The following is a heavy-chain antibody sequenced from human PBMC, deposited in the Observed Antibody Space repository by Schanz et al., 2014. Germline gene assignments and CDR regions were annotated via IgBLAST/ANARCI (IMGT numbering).Heavy chain of an antibody. CDR1: GFTFSKYG. D-gene: IGHD5-18*01. CDR3: AKLDGYAYGSMGQEYFDY. V-gene: IGHV3-33*06. CDR2: IWYDGSNK. J-gene: IGHJ4*02. Sequence: QVQLVESGGGVVQPGRSLRLSCAASGFTFSKYGMHWVRQAPGKGLEWVAVIWYDGSNKDYADSVKGRFTISRDNSKNTLYLQMISLRAEDTAVYYCAKLDGYAYGSMGQEYFDYWGQGTLVAGSS.